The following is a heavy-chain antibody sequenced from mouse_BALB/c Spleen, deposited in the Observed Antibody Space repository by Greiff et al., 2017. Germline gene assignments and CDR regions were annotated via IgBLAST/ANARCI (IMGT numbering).Heavy chain of an antibody. Sequence: VQLQQSGPELVKPGASVKMSCKASGYTFTSYYIHWVKQRPGQGLEWIGWIYPGDGSTKYNEKFKGKTTLTADKSSSTAYMLLSSLTSEDSAIYFCANIYYDYPYAMDYWGQGTSVTVSS. CDR3: ANIYYDYPYAMDY. V-gene: IGHV1S56*01. CDR2: IYPGDGST. CDR1: GYTFTSYY. D-gene: IGHD2-4*01. J-gene: IGHJ4*01.